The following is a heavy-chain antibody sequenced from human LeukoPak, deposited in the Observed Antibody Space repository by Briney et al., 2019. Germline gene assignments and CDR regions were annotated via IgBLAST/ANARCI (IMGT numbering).Heavy chain of an antibody. CDR1: GFTFSSYG. J-gene: IGHJ5*02. CDR2: IWYDGSNK. V-gene: IGHV3-33*06. Sequence: GGSLRLSCAASGFTFSSYGMHWVRQAPGKGLEWVAVIWYDGSNKYYADSVKGRFAIFRDNSKNTLYLQMNSLRAEDTAVYYCAKDLLWFGEYEDWFDPWGQGTLVTVSS. CDR3: AKDLLWFGEYEDWFDP. D-gene: IGHD3-10*01.